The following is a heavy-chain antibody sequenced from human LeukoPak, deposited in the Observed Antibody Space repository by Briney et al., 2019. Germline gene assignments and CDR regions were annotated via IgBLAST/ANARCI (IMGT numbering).Heavy chain of an antibody. V-gene: IGHV1-69*04. D-gene: IGHD5-24*01. J-gene: IGHJ6*04. Sequence: GAPVKVSCKASGGTFSSYAISWVRQAPGQGLEWMGRIIPILGIANYAQKFQGRVTITADKSTSTAYMELSSLRSEDTAVYYCARAPGRDGYNLDPTEFDHYYYGMDVXGXGTTVTVSS. CDR3: ARAPGRDGYNLDPTEFDHYYYGMDV. CDR2: IIPILGIA. CDR1: GGTFSSYA.